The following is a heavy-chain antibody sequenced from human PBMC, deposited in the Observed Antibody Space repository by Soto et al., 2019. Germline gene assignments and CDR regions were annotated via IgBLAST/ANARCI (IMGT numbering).Heavy chain of an antibody. J-gene: IGHJ4*02. CDR2: ISSSGSTI. D-gene: IGHD5-12*01. V-gene: IGHV3-11*01. CDR1: GFNFSDYY. CDR3: ARDFGDIVANDWSYFDY. Sequence: WGSLLLDCAASGFNFSDYYMTWIRQAPGKGLEPVSYISSSGSTIYYADSVNGRFTISRDNAKNSLYLQMKSLRAEDTAVYYCARDFGDIVANDWSYFDYWGQGTMVTVSS.